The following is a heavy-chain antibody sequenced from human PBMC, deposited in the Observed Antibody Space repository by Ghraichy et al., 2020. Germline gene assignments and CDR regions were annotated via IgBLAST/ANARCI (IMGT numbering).Heavy chain of an antibody. D-gene: IGHD3-9*01. J-gene: IGHJ4*02. Sequence: GESLRLSCAASGFTFSSYGMHWVRQAPGKGLEWVAFIRYDGSNKYYADSVKGRFTISRDNSKNTLYLQMNSLRAEDTAVYYCAKDKDYDILTGLSYYFDYWGQGTLVTVSS. CDR1: GFTFSSYG. V-gene: IGHV3-30*02. CDR3: AKDKDYDILTGLSYYFDY. CDR2: IRYDGSNK.